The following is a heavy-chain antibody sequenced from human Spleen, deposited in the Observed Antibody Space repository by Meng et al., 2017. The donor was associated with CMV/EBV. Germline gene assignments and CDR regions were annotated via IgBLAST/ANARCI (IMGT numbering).Heavy chain of an antibody. CDR1: GFTFSSYS. CDR3: ARESGAVG. V-gene: IGHV3-21*01. J-gene: IGHJ4*02. CDR2: ISSSSSYI. Sequence: GESLKISCAASGFTFSSYSMNWDRQAPGKGLEWVSSISSSSSYIYYADSVKGRFTISRDNAKNSLYLQMNSLRAEDTAVYYCARESGAVGWGQGTLVTVSS. D-gene: IGHD3-10*01.